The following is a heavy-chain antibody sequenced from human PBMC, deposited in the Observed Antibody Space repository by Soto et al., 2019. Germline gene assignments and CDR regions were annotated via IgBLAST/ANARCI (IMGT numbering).Heavy chain of an antibody. Sequence: PGESLKISCKDSGYSFTSYWISWVRQMPGKGLEWMGRIDPSDSYTNYSPSFQGHVTISADKSISTAYLRWSSLKASDTAVYYCARQQDYFDSSGYYLSEYYYGMDVWGQGTTVTVSS. V-gene: IGHV5-10-1*01. CDR1: GYSFTSYW. CDR3: ARQQDYFDSSGYYLSEYYYGMDV. J-gene: IGHJ6*02. CDR2: IDPSDSYT. D-gene: IGHD3-22*01.